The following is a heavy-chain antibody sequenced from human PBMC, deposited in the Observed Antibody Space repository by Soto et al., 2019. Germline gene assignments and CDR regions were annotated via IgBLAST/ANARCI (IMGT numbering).Heavy chain of an antibody. CDR2: IYHSGST. D-gene: IGHD2-15*01. CDR1: SGSISSSNW. V-gene: IGHV4-4*02. Sequence: QVQLQESGPGLVKPSGTLSLTCAGSSGSISSSNWWSWVRQPPGKGLEWIGEIYHSGSTNYNPSLKCRVTISVDKSKNQFALELSSVTAADTAVYYCARVVVVAADWYFDLWGRGTLVTVSS. J-gene: IGHJ2*01. CDR3: ARVVVVAADWYFDL.